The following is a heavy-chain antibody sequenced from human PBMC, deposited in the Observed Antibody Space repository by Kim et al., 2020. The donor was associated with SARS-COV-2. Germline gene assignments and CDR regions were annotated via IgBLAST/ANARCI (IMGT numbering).Heavy chain of an antibody. V-gene: IGHV4-59*13. D-gene: IGHD2-15*01. Sequence: SETLSLTCTVSGGSISSYYWSWIRQPPGKGLEWIGYIYYSGSTNYNPSLKSRVTISVDTSKNQFSLKLSSVTAADTAVYYCARDIGYCDYWGQGTLVTVSS. CDR3: ARDIGYCDY. CDR1: GGSISSYY. J-gene: IGHJ4*02. CDR2: IYYSGST.